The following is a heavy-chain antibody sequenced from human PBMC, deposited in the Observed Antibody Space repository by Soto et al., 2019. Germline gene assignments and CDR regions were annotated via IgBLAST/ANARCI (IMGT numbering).Heavy chain of an antibody. CDR3: ARGLGIAVPGPLYYYYYGMDV. J-gene: IGHJ6*02. CDR1: GFTFSSYA. D-gene: IGHD6-19*01. V-gene: IGHV3-30-3*01. CDR2: ISYDGSNK. Sequence: PGGSLRLSCAASGFTFSSYAMHWVRQAPGKGLEWVAVISYDGSNKYYADSVKGRFTISRDNSKNTLYLQMNSLRAEDTAVYYCARGLGIAVPGPLYYYYYGMDVWGQGTTVTVSS.